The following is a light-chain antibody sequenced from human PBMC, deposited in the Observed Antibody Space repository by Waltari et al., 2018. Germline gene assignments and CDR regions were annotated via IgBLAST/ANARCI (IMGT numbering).Light chain of an antibody. J-gene: IGLJ3*02. CDR1: SSDVGGYKY. CDR3: SSSTSTTTWV. CDR2: EVT. V-gene: IGLV2-14*01. Sequence: QSALTQPASVSGSPGQSITIPCTGTSSDVGGYKYVSWYQQHPGKAPKLMIYEVTNRPSGVSDRFSGSKSGNTASLTISGLQAEDEADYYCSSSTSTTTWVFGGGTKLTVL.